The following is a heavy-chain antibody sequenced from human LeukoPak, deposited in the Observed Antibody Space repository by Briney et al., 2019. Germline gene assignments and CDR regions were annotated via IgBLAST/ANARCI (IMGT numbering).Heavy chain of an antibody. J-gene: IGHJ6*02. CDR3: ARGQYSYGYYPYYYGMDV. V-gene: IGHV4-59*01. D-gene: IGHD5-18*01. CDR2: IYYSGST. CDR1: GGSISSYY. Sequence: SETLSLTCTVSGGSISSYYWSWIRQPPGKGLEWIGYIYYSGSTNYNPSLKSRVTISVDTSKNQFSLKLSSVTAADTAVYYCARGQYSYGYYPYYYGMDVWGQGTTVTDSS.